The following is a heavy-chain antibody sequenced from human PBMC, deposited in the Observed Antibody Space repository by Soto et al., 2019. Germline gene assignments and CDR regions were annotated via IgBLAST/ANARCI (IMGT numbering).Heavy chain of an antibody. CDR3: TRVDFYGSGTYDY. D-gene: IGHD3-10*01. V-gene: IGHV3-72*01. CDR1: GFIFSDYY. CDR2: SRNKANNDTT. J-gene: IGHJ4*02. Sequence: GGSLRLSGAASGFIFSDYYMDWVRQAPGKGLEWVGRSRNKANNDTTEYAAFVKGRFIISRDESKNSLYLQMNSLKTEDTAVYYCTRVDFYGSGTYDYWGPGTLVTVSS.